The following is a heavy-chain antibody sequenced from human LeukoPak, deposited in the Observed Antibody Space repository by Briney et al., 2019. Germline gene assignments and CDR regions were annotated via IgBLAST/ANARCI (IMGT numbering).Heavy chain of an antibody. D-gene: IGHD2-21*02. CDR2: ITSGSSYR. CDR3: ARVLGLQEFCAGDCSIPFDY. CDR1: GFTFSSYN. J-gene: IGHJ4*02. Sequence: GGSLRLSCAASGFTFSSYNMNWVRQAPGKGLEWVSSITSGSSYRFYADSVKGRFTISRDNAKNSLYLQMNSLRAEDTAVYYCARVLGLQEFCAGDCSIPFDYWGQGSLVTVSS. V-gene: IGHV3-21*01.